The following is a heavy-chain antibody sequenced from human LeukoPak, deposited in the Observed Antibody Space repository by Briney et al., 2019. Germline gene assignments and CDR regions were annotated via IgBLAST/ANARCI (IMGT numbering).Heavy chain of an antibody. CDR3: ARQEYCSGGSCYTWFDP. D-gene: IGHD2-15*01. V-gene: IGHV5-51*01. J-gene: IGHJ5*02. CDR2: IYPADSDI. Sequence: KDGESLKISCKGSGYSINNYWIGRVRQMPGKGLEWMGIIYPADSDITYSPSFQGQVTISADKSISTSYLQWSSLKASDTAMYYCARQEYCSGGSCYTWFDPWGQGTLVIVSS. CDR1: GYSINNYW.